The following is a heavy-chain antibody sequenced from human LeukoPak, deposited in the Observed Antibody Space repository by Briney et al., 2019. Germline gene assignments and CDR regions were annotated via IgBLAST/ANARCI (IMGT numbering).Heavy chain of an antibody. CDR2: INHSGST. CDR3: ARGPPYIVVVTAIGFFDY. Sequence: SETLSLTCTVSGDSISNSNSYWSWIRQPPGKGLDWIGEINHSGSTNYNPSLKSRVTISVDTSKNQFSLKLSSVTAADTAVYYCARGPPYIVVVTAIGFFDYWGQGTLVTVSS. CDR1: GDSISNSNSY. D-gene: IGHD2-21*02. J-gene: IGHJ4*02. V-gene: IGHV4-39*07.